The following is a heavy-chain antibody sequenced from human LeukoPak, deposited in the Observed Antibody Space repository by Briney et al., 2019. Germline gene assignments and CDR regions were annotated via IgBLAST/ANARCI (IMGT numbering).Heavy chain of an antibody. Sequence: GRSLRLSCAASGLTFSSYAMHWVRQAPGKGLEWVAVISYDGSNKYYADSMKGRFTISRDNSKNTLYLQINSLRADDTAVFYCAKDGGRAAAGTVDSWGQGALVTVSS. J-gene: IGHJ4*02. V-gene: IGHV3-30-3*01. D-gene: IGHD6-13*01. CDR3: AKDGGRAAAGTVDS. CDR2: ISYDGSNK. CDR1: GLTFSSYA.